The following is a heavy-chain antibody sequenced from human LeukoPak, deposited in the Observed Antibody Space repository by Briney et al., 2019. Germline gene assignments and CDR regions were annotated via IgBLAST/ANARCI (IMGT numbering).Heavy chain of an antibody. V-gene: IGHV4-34*01. Sequence: SETLSLTCAVYGESVSDYYWTWIRQFPGKGLEWIGEIHHSKGTNYNPSLKSRLTMSVDRSKNQFSLKLSSVTAADTAIYYCVRATAAGSGRAFDYWAQGSLVPVSS. CDR1: GESVSDYY. CDR2: IHHSKGT. J-gene: IGHJ4*02. D-gene: IGHD3-10*01. CDR3: VRATAAGSGRAFDY.